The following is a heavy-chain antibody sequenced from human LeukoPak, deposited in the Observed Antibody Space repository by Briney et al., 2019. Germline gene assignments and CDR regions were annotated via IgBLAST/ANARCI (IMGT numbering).Heavy chain of an antibody. CDR2: VSAYDGSR. Sequence: ASVKVSCKASGYSFTSYGFTWVRRAPGQGLEWMGWVSAYDGSRNYAQKIRGRVTITTDASKNTVYMELRSLRFDDTAVYYCARGGRDGMDVWGQGTTVTVSS. V-gene: IGHV1-18*01. J-gene: IGHJ6*02. CDR3: ARGGRDGMDV. D-gene: IGHD3-10*01. CDR1: GYSFTSYG.